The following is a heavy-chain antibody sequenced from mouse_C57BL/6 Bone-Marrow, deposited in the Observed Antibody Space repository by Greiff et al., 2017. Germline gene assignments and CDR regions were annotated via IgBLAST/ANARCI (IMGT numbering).Heavy chain of an antibody. CDR2: IDPSDSYT. CDR1: GYTFTSYW. Sequence: QVQLQQPGAELVKPGASVKLSCKASGYTFTSYWMQWVKQRPGQGLEWIGEIDPSDSYTNYNQKFKGKATLTVDTSSSTAYMQLSSLPSEDSAVYYCAANGNYFDYWGQGTTLTVSS. CDR3: AANGNYFDY. J-gene: IGHJ2*01. V-gene: IGHV1-50*01. D-gene: IGHD1-2*01.